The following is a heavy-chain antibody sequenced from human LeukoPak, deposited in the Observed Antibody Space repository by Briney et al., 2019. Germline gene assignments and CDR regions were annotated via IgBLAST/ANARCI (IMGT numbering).Heavy chain of an antibody. D-gene: IGHD2-2*01. CDR2: TYYRSTWYN. CDR3: ARRLTQYDCFDP. V-gene: IGHV6-1*01. Sequence: SQTLSLTCAISGDSVSSNSVTWNWIRQSPSRGLEWLGRTYYRSTWYNDYVVSVRGQITVNPDTSKNQFSLHLNSVTPEDTAVYYCARRLTQYDCFDPWGQGILVTVSS. CDR1: GDSVSSNSVT. J-gene: IGHJ5*02.